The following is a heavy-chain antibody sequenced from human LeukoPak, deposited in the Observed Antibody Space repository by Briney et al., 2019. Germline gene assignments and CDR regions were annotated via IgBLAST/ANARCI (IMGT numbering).Heavy chain of an antibody. CDR2: ISSNGGST. CDR1: GFTFSSYA. J-gene: IGHJ4*02. V-gene: IGHV3-64*01. Sequence: HPGGSLRLSCAASGFTFSSYAMPWVRQAPGKGPEYVSAISSNGGSTYYANSVKGRFTISRDNSKNTLYLQMGSLRAEDMAVYYCARSIGSPGYSSSWPIDYWGQGTLVTVSS. D-gene: IGHD6-13*01. CDR3: ARSIGSPGYSSSWPIDY.